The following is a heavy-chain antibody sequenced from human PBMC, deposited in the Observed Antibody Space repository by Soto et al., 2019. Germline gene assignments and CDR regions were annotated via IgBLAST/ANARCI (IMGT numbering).Heavy chain of an antibody. D-gene: IGHD1-20*01. CDR3: ARYNWNDAGFDY. J-gene: IGHJ4*02. CDR1: GYTFSTYS. CDR2: INGATGQT. Sequence: ASVKVSCKASGYTFSTYSMHWVRQAPGHSLEWMGWINGATGQTRSSQRFQDRVTITRDTTISTAYMELSRLRSDDTAVYYCARYNWNDAGFDYWGQGTLVTVSS. V-gene: IGHV1-3*01.